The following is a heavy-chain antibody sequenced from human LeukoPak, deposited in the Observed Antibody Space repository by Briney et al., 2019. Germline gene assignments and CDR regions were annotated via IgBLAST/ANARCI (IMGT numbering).Heavy chain of an antibody. CDR1: GGSISSVSYY. CDR2: INHSGST. V-gene: IGHV4-39*07. J-gene: IGHJ4*02. D-gene: IGHD3-10*01. Sequence: SETLSLTCTVSGGSISSVSYYWSWIRQPPGKGLEWIGEINHSGSTNYNPSLKSRVTISVDTSKNQFSLKLSSVTAADTAVYYCAREDYVLLWFGELSHLYFDYWGQGTLVTVSS. CDR3: AREDYVLLWFGELSHLYFDY.